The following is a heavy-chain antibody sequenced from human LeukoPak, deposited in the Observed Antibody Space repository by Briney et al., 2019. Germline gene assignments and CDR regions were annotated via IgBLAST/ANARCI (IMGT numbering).Heavy chain of an antibody. Sequence: QPGGSLRLSCAASGFTFSSYWMSWVRQVPGKGLEWVANINQDGSAKYYVDSLRGRFTISRDNAKNSLYLQINSLRAEDTAVYYCARDLVSRDFDWLYYYYGMDVWGQGTTVTVSS. CDR1: GFTFSSYW. CDR2: INQDGSAK. J-gene: IGHJ6*02. CDR3: ARDLVSRDFDWLYYYYGMDV. D-gene: IGHD3-9*01. V-gene: IGHV3-7*01.